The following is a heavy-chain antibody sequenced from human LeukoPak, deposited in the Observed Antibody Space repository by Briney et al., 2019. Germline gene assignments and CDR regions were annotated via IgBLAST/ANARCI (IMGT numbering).Heavy chain of an antibody. CDR3: ARSKRYYYDSSVPPPMFDP. V-gene: IGHV4-59*01. CDR2: IYYSGST. J-gene: IGHJ5*02. Sequence: SETLSLTCTVSGGSISSYYWSWIRQPPGKGLEWIGYIYYSGSTNYNPSLKSRVTISVDTSKNQFSLKLSSVTAADTAVYYCARSKRYYYDSSVPPPMFDPWGQGTLVTVSS. D-gene: IGHD3-22*01. CDR1: GGSISSYY.